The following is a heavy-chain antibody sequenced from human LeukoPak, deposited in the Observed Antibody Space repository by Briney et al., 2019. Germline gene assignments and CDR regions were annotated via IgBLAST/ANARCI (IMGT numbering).Heavy chain of an antibody. D-gene: IGHD6-19*01. CDR3: ARDGESSGWFSPFDY. CDR2: INPNSGGT. J-gene: IGHJ4*02. Sequence: ASVKVSCKASGYTFTSYAMSWVRQAPGQGLEWMGWINPNSGGTNYAQKFQGRVTMTRDTSISTAYMELSRLRSDDTAVYYCARDGESSGWFSPFDYWGQGTLVTVSS. CDR1: GYTFTSYA. V-gene: IGHV1-2*02.